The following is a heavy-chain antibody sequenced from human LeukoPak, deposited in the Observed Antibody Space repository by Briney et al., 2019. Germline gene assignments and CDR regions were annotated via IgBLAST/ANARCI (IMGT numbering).Heavy chain of an antibody. J-gene: IGHJ6*02. Sequence: GASVKVSCKASGYTFTSYGISWVRQAPGQGLEWMGWISAYNGNTNYAQKLQGRVTMTTDTSTSTAYMELRSLRSDDTAVYYCARVGITTYDYYYYGMDVWGQGTTVTVSS. D-gene: IGHD3-3*01. CDR2: ISAYNGNT. V-gene: IGHV1-18*01. CDR1: GYTFTSYG. CDR3: ARVGITTYDYYYYGMDV.